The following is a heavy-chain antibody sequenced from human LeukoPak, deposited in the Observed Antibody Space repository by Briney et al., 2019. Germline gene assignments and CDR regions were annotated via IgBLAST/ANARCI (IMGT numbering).Heavy chain of an antibody. CDR3: VRGIDTTGYFNY. CDR1: GYTFSTYP. D-gene: IGHD3-22*01. V-gene: IGHV7-4-1*02. CDR2: INTNTGSP. J-gene: IGHJ4*02. Sequence: ASVKVSCKASGYTFSTYPMNWVRQAPGQGLEWMGWINTNTGSPTYAQGLTGRFVFSLDTSVNTAFLQINSLKAEDTALYYCVRGIDTTGYFNYWGQGTLVAVSS.